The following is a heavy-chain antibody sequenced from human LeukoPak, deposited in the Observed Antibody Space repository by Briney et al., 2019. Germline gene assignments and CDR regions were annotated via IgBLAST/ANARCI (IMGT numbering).Heavy chain of an antibody. CDR3: AKGPPVNWFDP. D-gene: IGHD1-14*01. Sequence: PGGSLRLSRAASGFIFSTTWMARVRQAPGKGLEWVSGISGSGGSTYYADSVKGRFTISRDNSKNTLYLQMHSLRAEDTAVYYCAKGPPVNWFDPWGQGTLVTVSS. CDR2: ISGSGGST. V-gene: IGHV3-23*01. CDR1: GFIFSTTW. J-gene: IGHJ5*02.